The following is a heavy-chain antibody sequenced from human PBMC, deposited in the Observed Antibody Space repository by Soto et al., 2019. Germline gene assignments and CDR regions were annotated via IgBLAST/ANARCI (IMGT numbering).Heavy chain of an antibody. J-gene: IGHJ6*03. CDR1: GGSFSGYY. CDR3: ARGRIAARPRYYYYYMDV. CDR2: INHSGST. D-gene: IGHD6-6*01. V-gene: IGHV4-34*01. Sequence: SETLSLTCAAYGGSFSGYYWSWIRQPPGKGLEWIGEINHSGSTNYNPSLKSRVTISVDTSKNQFSLKLSSVTAADTAVYYCARGRIAARPRYYYYYMDVWRKGTTVTVSS.